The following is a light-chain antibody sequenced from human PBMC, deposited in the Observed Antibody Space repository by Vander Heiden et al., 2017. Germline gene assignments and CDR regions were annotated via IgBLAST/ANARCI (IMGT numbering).Light chain of an antibody. J-gene: IGKJ1*01. CDR3: QQYNNWPGT. Sequence: IVMTQSPATLSVYPWERATLSCRASQSVSSNLAWYQQKPGQAPRLLIYGASTRATGIPARFSGSGSGTEFTLTISSLQSEDFAVYYCQQYNNWPGTFGQGTKVEIK. V-gene: IGKV3-15*01. CDR2: GAS. CDR1: QSVSSN.